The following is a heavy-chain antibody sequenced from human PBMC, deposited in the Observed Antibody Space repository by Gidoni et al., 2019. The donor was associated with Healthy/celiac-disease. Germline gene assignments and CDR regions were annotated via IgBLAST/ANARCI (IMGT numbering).Heavy chain of an antibody. D-gene: IGHD3-22*01. J-gene: IGHJ6*02. V-gene: IGHV1-69*04. CDR3: ARVDDFTMIVVSPKYYYYGMDV. CDR1: EGPFSSYA. CDR2: IIPILGIA. Sequence: QVQLVQSGAEVKKPGSSVKVSCKASEGPFSSYAISWVRQAPGQGLEWMGRIIPILGIANYAQKFQGRVTITADKSTSTAYMELSSLRSEDTAVYYCARVDDFTMIVVSPKYYYYGMDVWGQGTTVTVSS.